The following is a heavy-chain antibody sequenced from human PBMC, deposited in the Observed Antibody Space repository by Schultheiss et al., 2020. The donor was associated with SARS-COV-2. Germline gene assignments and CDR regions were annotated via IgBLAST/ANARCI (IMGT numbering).Heavy chain of an antibody. CDR1: GGSISSSSYY. CDR3: ARDRRCSSTSCYAVFDY. D-gene: IGHD2-2*01. CDR2: IYYSGST. V-gene: IGHV4-39*07. J-gene: IGHJ4*02. Sequence: SETLSLTCTVSGGSISSSSYYWGWIRQPPGKGLEWIGSIYYSGSTYYNPSLKSRVTISVDTSKNQFSLKLSSVTAADTAVYYCARDRRCSSTSCYAVFDYWGQGTLVTVSS.